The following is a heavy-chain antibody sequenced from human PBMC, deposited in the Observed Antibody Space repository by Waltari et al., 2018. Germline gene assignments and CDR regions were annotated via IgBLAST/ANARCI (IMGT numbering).Heavy chain of an antibody. J-gene: IGHJ4*02. CDR1: GYIFTNYY. CDR3: TGSSRLGTYNFDY. Sequence: QVQLVQSGTEMKKPGASVRVSCEASGYIFTNYYFHWVRQAPGQGLEWMAIISPGGDRTTYAKKFRGRLTMTRDTSMSTVYMDLSSLTSEDTAMYYCTGSSRLGTYNFDYWGQGTLVTVSS. V-gene: IGHV1-46*03. CDR2: ISPGGDRT. D-gene: IGHD1-26*01.